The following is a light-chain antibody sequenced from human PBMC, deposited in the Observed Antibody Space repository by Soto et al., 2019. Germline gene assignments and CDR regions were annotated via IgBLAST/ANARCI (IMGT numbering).Light chain of an antibody. CDR2: TAS. Sequence: DIQMTQSPSSLSASVGDRVTIICRASQSISNSLNWYQQKSGKAPKLLISTASTLETGVPSRFSGSGSETDFTLTISPLQPEDFATYYCQQTYSSFITFGQGTRLEIK. CDR1: QSISNS. CDR3: QQTYSSFIT. J-gene: IGKJ5*01. V-gene: IGKV1-39*01.